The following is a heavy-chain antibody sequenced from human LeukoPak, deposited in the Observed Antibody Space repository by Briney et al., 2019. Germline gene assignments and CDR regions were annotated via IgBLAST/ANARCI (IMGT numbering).Heavy chain of an antibody. D-gene: IGHD5-12*01. Sequence: GRSLRLSCAASGFTFSSYAMHWVRQAPGKGLEWVAVISYDGSNKYYADSVKGRFTISRDSSKNTLYLQMNSLRAEDTAVYYCARASVANWGQGTLVTVSS. CDR3: ARASVAN. J-gene: IGHJ4*02. CDR1: GFTFSSYA. V-gene: IGHV3-30-3*01. CDR2: ISYDGSNK.